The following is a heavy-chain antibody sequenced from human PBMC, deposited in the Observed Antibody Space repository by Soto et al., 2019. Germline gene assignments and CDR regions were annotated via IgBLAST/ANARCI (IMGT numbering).Heavy chain of an antibody. CDR3: ARDGRVVVVAATPPYYGMDV. V-gene: IGHV1-69*06. CDR2: IIPIFGTA. CDR1: GGTFSSYA. J-gene: IGHJ6*02. D-gene: IGHD2-15*01. Sequence: QVQLVQSGAEVKKPGSSVKVSCKASGGTFSSYAISWVRQAPGQGLEWMGGIIPIFGTANYAQKFQGRVTITADKSTSTAYMELSSLRSEDTAVYYCARDGRVVVVAATPPYYGMDVWGQGITVTVSS.